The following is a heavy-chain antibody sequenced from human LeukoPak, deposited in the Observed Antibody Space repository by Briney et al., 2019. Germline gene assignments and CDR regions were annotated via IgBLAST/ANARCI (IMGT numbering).Heavy chain of an antibody. CDR2: IYTSGST. D-gene: IGHD6-6*01. V-gene: IGHV4-61*02. CDR3: ARDERYSSSSGYYYYYMDV. CDR1: GGSISSGSYY. J-gene: IGHJ6*03. Sequence: PSETLSLTCTVSGGSISSGSYYWSWIRQPAGKGLEWIGRIYTSGSTNYNPSLKSRVTISVDTSKNQFSLKLSSVTAADTAVYYCARDERYSSSSGYYYYYMDVWGKGTTVTVSS.